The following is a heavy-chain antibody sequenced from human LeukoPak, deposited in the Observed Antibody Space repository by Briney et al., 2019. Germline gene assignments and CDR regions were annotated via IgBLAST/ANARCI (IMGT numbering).Heavy chain of an antibody. J-gene: IGHJ4*02. D-gene: IGHD3-16*02. CDR2: ISYDGSNK. CDR3: ARDRHDYVWGSYRYFGY. Sequence: GGSLRLSCAASGFTFSSYAMHWVRQAPGKGLEGVAVISYDGSNKYYADSVKGRFTISRDNSKNTLYLQMNSLRAEDTAVYYCARDRHDYVWGSYRYFGYWGQGTLVTVSS. V-gene: IGHV3-30*04. CDR1: GFTFSSYA.